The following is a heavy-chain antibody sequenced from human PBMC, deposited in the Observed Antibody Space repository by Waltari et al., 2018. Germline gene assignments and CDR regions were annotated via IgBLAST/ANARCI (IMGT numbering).Heavy chain of an antibody. J-gene: IGHJ4*02. V-gene: IGHV4-38-2*02. CDR1: GYSISSGYY. CDR3: ARERYCSGGSCYYYFDY. D-gene: IGHD2-15*01. CDR2: IYHSVST. Sequence: QVQLQESGPGLVKPSETLSLTCAVSGYSISSGYYWGWIRWPQGKGLEWIGSIYHSVSTYYNPSLKSRVTISVDTSKTQFSLKLSSVTAADTAVYYCARERYCSGGSCYYYFDYWGQGTLVTVSS.